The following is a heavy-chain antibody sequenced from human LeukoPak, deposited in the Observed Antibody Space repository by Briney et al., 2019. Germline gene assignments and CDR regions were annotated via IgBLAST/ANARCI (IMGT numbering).Heavy chain of an antibody. J-gene: IGHJ4*02. CDR1: GFTFDDYA. CDR3: AKDPPSFGT. V-gene: IGHV3-43*02. Sequence: GGSLRLSCAVSGFTFDDYAMHWVRQAPGKSLEWVSLITGDGSSTYYADSVKGRFTISRDNSKNSLYIEMNSLRTEDTALYYCAKDPPSFGTWGQGTLVTVSS. D-gene: IGHD1-1*01. CDR2: ITGDGSST.